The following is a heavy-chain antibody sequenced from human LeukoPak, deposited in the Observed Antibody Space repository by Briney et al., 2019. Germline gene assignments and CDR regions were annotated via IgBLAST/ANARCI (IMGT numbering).Heavy chain of an antibody. D-gene: IGHD1-26*01. V-gene: IGHV3-20*03. CDR2: INWNGGGT. CDR3: AKHLTATNTYIFFGLDV. Sequence: GGSLRLSFAATGFIFKDYGMHWVRQPPGKGLEWVSAINWNGGGTDYADSVKGRFTISRDNAKNSLYLQLSSLRPEDTGLYYCAKHLTATNTYIFFGLDVWGQGTSVTVSS. J-gene: IGHJ6*02. CDR1: GFIFKDYG.